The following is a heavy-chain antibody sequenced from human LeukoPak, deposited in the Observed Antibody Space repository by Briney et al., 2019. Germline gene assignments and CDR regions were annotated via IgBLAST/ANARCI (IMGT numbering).Heavy chain of an antibody. J-gene: IGHJ6*02. CDR3: ARTGDRYYYYYGMDV. CDR1: GGSFSSGGYY. D-gene: IGHD1-14*01. V-gene: IGHV4-31*03. Sequence: PSETLSLTCTVSGGSFSSGGYYWSWIRQHPGKGLEWIGYIYYSGSTYYNPSLKSRVTISVDTSKNQFSLKLSSVTAADTAVYYCARTGDRYYYYYGMDVWGQGTTVTVS. CDR2: IYYSGST.